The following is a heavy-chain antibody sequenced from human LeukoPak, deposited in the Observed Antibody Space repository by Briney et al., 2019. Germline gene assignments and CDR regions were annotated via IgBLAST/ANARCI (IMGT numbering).Heavy chain of an antibody. CDR3: ARDSYGDANFDS. V-gene: IGHV3-53*01. CDR1: GFIVNTSY. J-gene: IGHJ3*01. D-gene: IGHD3-9*01. Sequence: GGSLRLSCAASGFIVNTSYMTWVRQAPGRGLEWVSFIYADGNTYYADSVKGRFTISRDISKNAVYLQMNSLRAEDTAVYYCARDSYGDANFDSWGQGTMVTVSS. CDR2: IYADGNT.